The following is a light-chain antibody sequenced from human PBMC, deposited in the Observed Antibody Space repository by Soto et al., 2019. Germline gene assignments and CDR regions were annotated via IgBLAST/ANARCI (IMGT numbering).Light chain of an antibody. CDR1: FSDVGGYAY. Sequence: QSALTQPASVSGSPGQSIAISCTGTFSDVGGYAYVSWYQQHPDKAPKLMIYEVTKRPSGVSNRFSGSKSGNTASLTISGLQPEDEADYYCSSLTSGSTGDFVSGTHVTAL. V-gene: IGLV2-14*01. CDR3: SSLTSGSTGD. J-gene: IGLJ1*01. CDR2: EVT.